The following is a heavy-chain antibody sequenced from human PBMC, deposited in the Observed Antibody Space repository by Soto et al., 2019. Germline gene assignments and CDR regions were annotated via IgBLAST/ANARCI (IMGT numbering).Heavy chain of an antibody. CDR1: GYTFTGYY. D-gene: IGHD6-19*01. CDR2: INPNSGGT. J-gene: IGHJ3*02. Sequence: GASVKVSCKASGYTFTGYYMHWVRQAPGQGLEWMGWINPNSGGTNYAQKFQGWVTMTRDTSISTAYMELSRLRSDDTAVYHCARVGAVAGTRRAFDIWGQGTMVTVSS. CDR3: ARVGAVAGTRRAFDI. V-gene: IGHV1-2*04.